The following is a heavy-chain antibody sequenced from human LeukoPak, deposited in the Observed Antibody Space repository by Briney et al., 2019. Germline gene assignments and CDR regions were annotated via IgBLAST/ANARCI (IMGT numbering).Heavy chain of an antibody. CDR3: ARVREGWFDP. J-gene: IGHJ5*02. CDR2: IYYIGST. Sequence: PSETVSLTCSVSGGSISSYFWSWVRQPPGKGLEWICYIYYIGSTNYNPSLKSRVTISLDTSKNQFTLKLSSVTAADTAVYYCARVREGWFDPWGQGTLVTVSS. V-gene: IGHV4-59*01. CDR1: GGSISSYF.